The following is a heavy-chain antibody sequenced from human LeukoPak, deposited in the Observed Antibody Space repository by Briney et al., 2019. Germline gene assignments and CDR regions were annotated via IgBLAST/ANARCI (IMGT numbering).Heavy chain of an antibody. CDR3: VKEFGGYAYGAYFDY. V-gene: IGHV3-30*18. CDR2: ISYDGSTK. Sequence: GGSLRLSCAASGFTFSNYGMQWVRQAPGKGLEWVAVISYDGSTKFYEDSVKGRFTISRDNSKNTLFLQMSSLRAEDTAVYYCVKEFGGYAYGAYFDYWGRGTLVTVSS. D-gene: IGHD4/OR15-4a*01. J-gene: IGHJ4*02. CDR1: GFTFSNYG.